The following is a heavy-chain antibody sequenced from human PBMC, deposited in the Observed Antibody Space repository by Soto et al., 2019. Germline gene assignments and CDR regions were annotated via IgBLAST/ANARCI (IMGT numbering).Heavy chain of an antibody. D-gene: IGHD4-17*01. CDR3: ASSLTVTQFDY. CDR2: ISAYNGNT. V-gene: IGHV1-18*04. J-gene: IGHJ4*02. CDR1: GYTFTSYG. Sequence: ASVKVSCKASGYTFTSYGISWVRQAPGQGLEWMGLISAYNGNTNYAQKLQGRVTMTTDTSTSTAYMELRTLRSDYTAVYYCASSLTVTQFDYWGQGTLVTISS.